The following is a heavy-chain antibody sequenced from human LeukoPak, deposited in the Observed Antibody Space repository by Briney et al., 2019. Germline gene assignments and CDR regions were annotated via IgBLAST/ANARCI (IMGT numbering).Heavy chain of an antibody. V-gene: IGHV4-31*03. CDR2: IYYSGST. CDR3: ARDASKAGGFDY. Sequence: SQTLSLTCTVSVGSLRGGGYYWSWFRQHPGRGLEWIGYIYYSGSTYYNPSLKSRVTISVDTSKNQFSLKLSSGTAADTAVYYWARDASKAGGFDYWGQGTLVTVSS. J-gene: IGHJ4*02. CDR1: VGSLRGGGYY. D-gene: IGHD3-10*01.